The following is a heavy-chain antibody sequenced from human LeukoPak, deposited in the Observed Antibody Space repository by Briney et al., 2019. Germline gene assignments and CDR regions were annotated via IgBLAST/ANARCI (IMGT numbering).Heavy chain of an antibody. D-gene: IGHD3-22*01. CDR1: GFTFSSYA. J-gene: IGHJ4*02. V-gene: IGHV3-23*01. CDR3: AKRNTYYYDSSGYYDY. Sequence: GGSLRLSCAASGFTFSSYAMSWVRQAPGKGLEWVSAISGSGGSTYYADSVKGRFTISRDNSKNTLYLQMNGLRAEDTAVYYCAKRNTYYYDSSGYYDYWGQGTLVTVSS. CDR2: ISGSGGST.